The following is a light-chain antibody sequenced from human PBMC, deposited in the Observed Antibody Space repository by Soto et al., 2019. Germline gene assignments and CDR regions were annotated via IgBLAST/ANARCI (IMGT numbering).Light chain of an antibody. Sequence: EIVMTQSPATLSVSPGERATLSCRASQSVSSNLAWYQQKPGQAPRFLIYGASSRATGIPDRFSGSGSGTDFTLTISRLEPEDFAVYYCQQYDSSPPSWTFGQGTTVEVK. V-gene: IGKV3-20*01. CDR3: QQYDSSPPSWT. J-gene: IGKJ1*01. CDR1: QSVSSN. CDR2: GAS.